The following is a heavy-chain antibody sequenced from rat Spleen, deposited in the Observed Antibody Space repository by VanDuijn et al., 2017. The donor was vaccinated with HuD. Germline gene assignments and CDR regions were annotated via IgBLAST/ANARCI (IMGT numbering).Heavy chain of an antibody. D-gene: IGHD1-11*01. J-gene: IGHJ2*01. CDR3: TTDRGQPDY. V-gene: IGHV5-27*01. Sequence: EVQLVESGGGLVQSGRSLKLSCAASGFTFSNYDMAWVRQAPTKGLEWVATISSDGGGNTYYRDSVKGRFTLSRDNAKSTLYLQMDNLRSEDTATYYCTTDRGQPDYWGQGVMVTVSS. CDR1: GFTFSNYD. CDR2: ISSDGGGNT.